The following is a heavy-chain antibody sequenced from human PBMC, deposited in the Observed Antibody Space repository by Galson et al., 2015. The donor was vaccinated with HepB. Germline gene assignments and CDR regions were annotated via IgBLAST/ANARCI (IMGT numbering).Heavy chain of an antibody. D-gene: IGHD3-22*01. CDR1: GYIFTAST. CDR2: VDAGNGNT. V-gene: IGHV1-3*01. Sequence: SVKVSCKASGYIFTASTVHWVRQDPGQRLEWMGWVDAGNGNTKYAQKFQGRVTFSRDTSASTAYMELSSLRSEDTAVYYCVRGDQGYYDNSGYYWGQGTLVTVSS. CDR3: VRGDQGYYDNSGYY. J-gene: IGHJ4*02.